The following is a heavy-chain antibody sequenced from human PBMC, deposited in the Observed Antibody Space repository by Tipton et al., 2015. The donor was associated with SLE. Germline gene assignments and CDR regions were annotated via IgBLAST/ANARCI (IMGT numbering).Heavy chain of an antibody. V-gene: IGHV4-59*01. CDR1: GVSINDYY. D-gene: IGHD6-13*01. Sequence: TLSLTCTVSGVSINDYYWSWIRQPPGKGLEWIGYIYYSGSTNYNPSLKSRVTISVDTSKNQFSLKLSSVTAADTAVYYCARGRRGAAAGDYYYYYMDVWGKGTTVTVSS. CDR3: ARGRRGAAAGDYYYYYMDV. CDR2: IYYSGST. J-gene: IGHJ6*03.